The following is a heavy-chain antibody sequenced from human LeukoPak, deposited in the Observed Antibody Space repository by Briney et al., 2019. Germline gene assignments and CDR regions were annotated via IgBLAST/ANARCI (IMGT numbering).Heavy chain of an antibody. CDR2: ISSSSSYI. Sequence: GGSLRLSCAASGFTFSSYSMNWVRQAPGKGLEWVSSISSSSSYIYYADSVKGRFTISRDNAKNSLYLQMNSLRAEDTAVYYCAGYYGSGSPFDYWGQGTLVTVSS. D-gene: IGHD3-10*01. J-gene: IGHJ4*02. CDR1: GFTFSSYS. V-gene: IGHV3-21*01. CDR3: AGYYGSGSPFDY.